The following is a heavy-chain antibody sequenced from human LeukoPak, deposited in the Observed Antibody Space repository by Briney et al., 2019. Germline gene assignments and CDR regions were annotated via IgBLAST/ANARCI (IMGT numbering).Heavy chain of an antibody. CDR2: IYYSGST. Sequence: SETLSLTCTVSGGSISSYYWNWIRQPPGKGLEWIGYIYYSGSTNYNPSLKSRVTISVDTTKNQFSLKLSSVTAADMAMYYCARRGGVEYSSGWYFDYWGQGTLVTVSS. D-gene: IGHD6-19*01. V-gene: IGHV4-59*08. CDR3: ARRGGVEYSSGWYFDY. CDR1: GGSISSYY. J-gene: IGHJ4*02.